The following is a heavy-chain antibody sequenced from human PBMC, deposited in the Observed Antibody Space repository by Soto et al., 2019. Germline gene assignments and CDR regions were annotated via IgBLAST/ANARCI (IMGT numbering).Heavy chain of an antibody. CDR2: MNPNSGNT. CDR1: GYTFTSYD. CDR3: AAGLSSDYDLGY. V-gene: IGHV1-8*01. J-gene: IGHJ4*02. D-gene: IGHD5-12*01. Sequence: GASVKVSCKASGYTFTSYDINWVRQATGQGLEWMGWMNPNSGNTGYAQKFQGRVTMTRNTSISTAYMELSSLRSEDTAVYYCAAGLSSDYDLGYWGQGTLVTVS.